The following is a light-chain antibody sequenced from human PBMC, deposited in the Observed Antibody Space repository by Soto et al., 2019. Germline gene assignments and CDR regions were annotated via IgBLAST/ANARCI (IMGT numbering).Light chain of an antibody. CDR2: DAS. J-gene: IGKJ1*01. V-gene: IGKV1-5*01. CDR1: QSISSW. CDR3: QQYDSYSWT. Sequence: DIQMTQSPSTLSASVGDRVTITCRASQSISSWLAWYQQKSGKAPKLLIYDASSLQSGVPSRFSGSGSGTEFTLTISSLQPDDFATYYCQQYDSYSWTFGQGTKV.